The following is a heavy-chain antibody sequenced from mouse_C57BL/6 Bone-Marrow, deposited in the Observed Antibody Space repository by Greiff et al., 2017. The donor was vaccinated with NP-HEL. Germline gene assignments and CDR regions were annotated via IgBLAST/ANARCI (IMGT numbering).Heavy chain of an antibody. J-gene: IGHJ4*01. CDR3: AREEAPYYGSSHYAMDY. Sequence: EVQVVESGGGLVKPGGSLKLSCAASGFTFSSYAMSWVRQTPEKRLEWVATISDGGSYTYYPDNVKGRFTISRDNAKNNLYLQMRHLKSEDTAMYYCAREEAPYYGSSHYAMDYWGQGTSVTVSS. CDR2: ISDGGSYT. D-gene: IGHD1-1*01. V-gene: IGHV5-4*01. CDR1: GFTFSSYA.